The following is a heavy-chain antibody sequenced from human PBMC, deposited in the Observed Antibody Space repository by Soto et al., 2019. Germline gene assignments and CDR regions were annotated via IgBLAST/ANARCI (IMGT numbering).Heavy chain of an antibody. CDR1: GFTFSDYY. J-gene: IGHJ5*02. CDR3: ARGRTPRDIVVVPAAMIWFDP. Sequence: GGSLRLSCAASGFTFSDYYMSWIRQAPGKGLERVSYISSSGSTIYYADSVKGRFTISRDNAKNSLYLQMNSLRAEDTAVYYCARGRTPRDIVVVPAAMIWFDPWGQGTLVTVSS. V-gene: IGHV3-11*01. CDR2: ISSSGSTI. D-gene: IGHD2-2*01.